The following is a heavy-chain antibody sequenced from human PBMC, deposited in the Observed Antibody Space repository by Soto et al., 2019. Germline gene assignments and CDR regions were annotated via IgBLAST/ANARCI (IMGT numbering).Heavy chain of an antibody. CDR2: IYNTGRT. J-gene: IGHJ5*02. V-gene: IGHV4-61*01. CDR1: GGSVSSGNYY. D-gene: IGHD3-22*01. CDR3: AGGHVSTETWLDP. Sequence: ETLSLTCTVSGGSVSSGNYYWSWIRQPPGKALDWIGNIYNTGRTNSNPSLKSRVTLSLDTSKNQLSLKLESVTAADTAIYYCAGGHVSTETWLDPWGHGKLVTVSS.